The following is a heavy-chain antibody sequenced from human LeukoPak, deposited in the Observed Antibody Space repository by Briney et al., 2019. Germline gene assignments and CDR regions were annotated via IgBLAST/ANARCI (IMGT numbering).Heavy chain of an antibody. CDR3: AKDNDILTGPSFIPPRLSY. CDR1: GFTFSSYA. D-gene: IGHD3-9*01. Sequence: GGSLRLSCAASGFTFSSYAMSWVRQAPGKGLEWVSAISGSGGSTYYGDSVKGRFTISRDNSKNTLYLQMNSLRAEDTAVYYCAKDNDILTGPSFIPPRLSYWGQGTLVTVSS. J-gene: IGHJ4*02. CDR2: ISGSGGST. V-gene: IGHV3-23*01.